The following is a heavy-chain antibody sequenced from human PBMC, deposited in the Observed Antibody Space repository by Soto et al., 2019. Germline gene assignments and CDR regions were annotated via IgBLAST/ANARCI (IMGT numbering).Heavy chain of an antibody. Sequence: SVKVSCKASGGTFSSYAISWVRQAPGQGLERMGGIIPIFGTANYAQKFQGRVTITADKSTSTAYMELSSLRSEDTAVYYCARDLFERGYSYGPFDYWGQGTLVTVSS. D-gene: IGHD5-18*01. CDR3: ARDLFERGYSYGPFDY. V-gene: IGHV1-69*06. CDR2: IIPIFGTA. CDR1: GGTFSSYA. J-gene: IGHJ4*02.